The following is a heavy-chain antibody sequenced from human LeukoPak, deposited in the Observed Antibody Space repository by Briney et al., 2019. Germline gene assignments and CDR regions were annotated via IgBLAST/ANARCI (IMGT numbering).Heavy chain of an antibody. Sequence: NPSETLSLTCTVSGGSIISGDFFWTWVRQPPGKGLEWIGHSFYSGTTSYNPSLKSRVTISVDTSKNQFSLKLSSVTAADTAVYYCARGTYSSSWYFDYWGQGTLVTVSS. CDR1: GGSIISGDFF. V-gene: IGHV4-30-4*08. CDR3: ARGTYSSSWYFDY. CDR2: SFYSGTT. J-gene: IGHJ4*02. D-gene: IGHD6-13*01.